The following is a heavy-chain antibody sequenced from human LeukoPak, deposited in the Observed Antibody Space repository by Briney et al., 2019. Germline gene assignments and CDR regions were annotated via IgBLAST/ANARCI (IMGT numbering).Heavy chain of an antibody. V-gene: IGHV4-34*01. J-gene: IGHJ4*02. CDR1: GGSFSGYY. CDR3: ARGRWELLWFGELSYFDY. CDR2: INHSGST. D-gene: IGHD3-10*01. Sequence: TSETLSLTCAVYGGSFSGYYWSWIRQPPGKGLEWIGEINHSGSTNYNPSLKSRVTISVDTSKNQFSLKLSSVTAADTAVYYCARGRWELLWFGELSYFDYWGQGTLVTVSS.